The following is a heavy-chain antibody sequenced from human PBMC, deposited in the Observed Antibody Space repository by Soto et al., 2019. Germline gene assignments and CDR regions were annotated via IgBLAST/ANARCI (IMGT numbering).Heavy chain of an antibody. CDR3: ARDHRSGYYDSSGYYYFDY. J-gene: IGHJ4*02. Sequence: SVKVSCKASGGTFSSYAISWVRQAPGQGLEWKGGIIPIFGTANYAQKFQGRVTITADESTSTAYMELSSLRSEDTAVYYCARDHRSGYYDSSGYYYFDYWGQGTLVTVSS. CDR2: IIPIFGTA. V-gene: IGHV1-69*13. CDR1: GGTFSSYA. D-gene: IGHD3-22*01.